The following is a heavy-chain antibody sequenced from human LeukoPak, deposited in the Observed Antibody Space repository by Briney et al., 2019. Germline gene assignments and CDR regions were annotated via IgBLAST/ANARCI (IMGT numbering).Heavy chain of an antibody. D-gene: IGHD2-15*01. CDR3: ARASGVSRQFDY. V-gene: IGHV4-4*07. J-gene: IGHJ4*02. Sequence: SETLSLTCTGSGGSISSYYWSWIRQPAGKGLEWIGRINTSGSTNYNPSLKSRVTMSVDTSKNQFFLKLSSVTAADTAVYYCARASGVSRQFDYWGQGTLVTVSS. CDR2: INTSGST. CDR1: GGSISSYY.